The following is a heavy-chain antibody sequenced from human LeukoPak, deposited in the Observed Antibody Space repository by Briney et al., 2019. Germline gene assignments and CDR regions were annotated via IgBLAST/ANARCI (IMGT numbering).Heavy chain of an antibody. CDR2: IIPIFGTA. J-gene: IGHJ3*02. CDR3: ALTATANDAFDI. CDR1: GGTFSSYA. Sequence: SVKVSCKASGGTFSSYAISWVRQAPGQGLEWIGGIIPIFGTANYAQKFQGRVTITADESTSTAYMELSSLRSEDTAVYYCALTATANDAFDIWGQGTMVTVSS. V-gene: IGHV1-69*01. D-gene: IGHD4-11*01.